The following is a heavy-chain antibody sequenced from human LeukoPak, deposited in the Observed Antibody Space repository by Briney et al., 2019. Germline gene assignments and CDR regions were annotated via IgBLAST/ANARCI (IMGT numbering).Heavy chain of an antibody. Sequence: ASVKVSCKASGYTFTSYGISWVRQAPGQGLEWMGWISAYNGNTNYAQKLQGRVTMTTDTSTSTAYMELRSLRSDDTAVYCCARGPPYCSGGSCYLNWFDPWGQGTLVTVSS. J-gene: IGHJ5*02. D-gene: IGHD2-15*01. CDR1: GYTFTSYG. CDR3: ARGPPYCSGGSCYLNWFDP. V-gene: IGHV1-18*01. CDR2: ISAYNGNT.